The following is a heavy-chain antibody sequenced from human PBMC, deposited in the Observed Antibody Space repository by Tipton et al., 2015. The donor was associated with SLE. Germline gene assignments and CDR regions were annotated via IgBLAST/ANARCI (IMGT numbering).Heavy chain of an antibody. J-gene: IGHJ4*02. CDR3: TRGIDPGSSRISDY. D-gene: IGHD2-15*01. CDR1: GFNFRIYA. Sequence: SLRLSCAASGFNFRIYAMKWVRQAPGKGLGWISRTNQDGAIRSYEDSVKGRFIISRDNSKSTLYLQMNNVRVEDTALYYCTRGIDPGSSRISDYWGQGTMVSVSS. V-gene: IGHV3-74*01. CDR2: TNQDGAIR.